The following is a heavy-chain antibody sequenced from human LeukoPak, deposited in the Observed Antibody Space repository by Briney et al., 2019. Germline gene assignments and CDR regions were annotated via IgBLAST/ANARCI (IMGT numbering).Heavy chain of an antibody. Sequence: SETLSLTCTVSGGSISTYYWSWMRQPPGRGLEWIGYIHYSGSTNHNPSLQSRVTISVDTSKNQFSLKLNSVTAADTAVYYCARGGVPGGFYGSFDYWGQGTLVSVSS. CDR1: GGSISTYY. J-gene: IGHJ4*02. CDR2: IHYSGST. V-gene: IGHV4-59*01. CDR3: ARGGVPGGFYGSFDY. D-gene: IGHD3-3*01.